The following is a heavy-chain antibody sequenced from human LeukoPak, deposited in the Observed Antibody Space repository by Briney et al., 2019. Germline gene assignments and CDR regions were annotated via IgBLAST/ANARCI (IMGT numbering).Heavy chain of an antibody. V-gene: IGHV3-48*04. D-gene: IGHD3-3*01. CDR1: GFDFSIYR. CDR3: ASPEWLPDSIDI. Sequence: GGSLRLSCAASGFDFSIYRMNWVRQAPGKGLEWVSYIHLSGTPTHYAEVVKGRFSISRDNAKNSLYLQMDNLRAEDTAVYYCASPEWLPDSIDIWGQGTMVTVSS. CDR2: IHLSGTPT. J-gene: IGHJ3*02.